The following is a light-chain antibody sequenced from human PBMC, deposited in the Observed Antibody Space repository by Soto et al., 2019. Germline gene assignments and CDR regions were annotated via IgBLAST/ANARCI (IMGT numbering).Light chain of an antibody. J-gene: IGKJ1*01. CDR2: GAS. CDR1: RTIRSNY. V-gene: IGKV3-20*01. Sequence: ETVLTQSPGTLPLSPGEIATLSCRASRTIRSNYLAWYRQTPGQAPSLLIYGASNRATGIADRLSGSGSGTAFTLIISRLEPEDFALYYCQQYGSSPCTFGQGTKVEIK. CDR3: QQYGSSPCT.